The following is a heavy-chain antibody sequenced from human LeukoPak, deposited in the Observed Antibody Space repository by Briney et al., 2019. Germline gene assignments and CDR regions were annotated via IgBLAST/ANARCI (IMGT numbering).Heavy chain of an antibody. Sequence: SVKVSCKASGDTYRNYAISWVRQAPGQGLEWMGMIIPFFGTTNSAQKFQGRVTITTDESTRTTYMEVSSLRSEDTAIYYCARSPSPRPYDAFHLWGQGTMVTVSS. J-gene: IGHJ3*01. CDR2: IIPFFGTT. CDR1: GDTYRNYA. CDR3: ARSPSPRPYDAFHL. V-gene: IGHV1-69*05.